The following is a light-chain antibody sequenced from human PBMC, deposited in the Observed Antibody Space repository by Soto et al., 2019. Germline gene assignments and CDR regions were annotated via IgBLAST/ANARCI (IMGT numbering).Light chain of an antibody. Sequence: QSVLTQPPSASGSPGQSVTISCTGTSSDVGGYNYVSWYQQHPGKAPKLMIYDVSKRPSGVPDRFSGSKSGNTASLTVSGLQAEDEADYYCSSYAGTTNVFGTGTKVTVL. CDR2: DVS. V-gene: IGLV2-8*01. J-gene: IGLJ1*01. CDR3: SSYAGTTNV. CDR1: SSDVGGYNY.